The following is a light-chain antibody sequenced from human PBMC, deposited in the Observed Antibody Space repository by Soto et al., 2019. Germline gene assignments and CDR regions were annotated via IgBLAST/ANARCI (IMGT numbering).Light chain of an antibody. CDR3: SSCAGRNNWV. Sequence: QSLLNQPPSKSGSTGQSVTISCTGTSSDVGACNYVSWFQQHPGKAPKLMIYEVSKRPSGVPDRFSRSKSGSTASLTVSGLQAEDEADYYCSSCAGRNNWVFCGGTK. CDR1: SSDVGACNY. CDR2: EVS. J-gene: IGLJ2*01. V-gene: IGLV2-8*01.